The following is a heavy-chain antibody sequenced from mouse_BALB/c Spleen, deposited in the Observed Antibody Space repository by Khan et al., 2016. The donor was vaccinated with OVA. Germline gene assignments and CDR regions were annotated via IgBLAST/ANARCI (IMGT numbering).Heavy chain of an antibody. CDR1: GFTFIDYG. V-gene: IGHV5-15*02. J-gene: IGHJ3*01. CDR3: ARGGFAY. CDR2: ISSVAYSI. Sequence: EVQLVESGGGLVQPGGSRKLSCAASGFTFIDYGMAWVRQTPGKGPEWIAFISSVAYSIYYAATMTGRFIISRENAKNTLYLAMSSLRSDDTAKYYCARGGFAYWGQGTLVTVSA.